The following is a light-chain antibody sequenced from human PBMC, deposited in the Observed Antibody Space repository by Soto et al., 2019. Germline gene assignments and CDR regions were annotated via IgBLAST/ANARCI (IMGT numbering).Light chain of an antibody. Sequence: IVLTQSPGTLSLSPGERATLSCRASQSITSNYLAWYQQKPGQAPRLLIYGASNRATGIPDRFSGSGSGTDFTLTISRLEPEDFAVFYCQQYGRSPWTFGQGTKVDIK. V-gene: IGKV3-20*01. CDR2: GAS. J-gene: IGKJ1*01. CDR1: QSITSNY. CDR3: QQYGRSPWT.